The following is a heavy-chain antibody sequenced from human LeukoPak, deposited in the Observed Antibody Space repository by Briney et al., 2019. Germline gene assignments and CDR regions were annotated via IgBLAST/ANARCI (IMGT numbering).Heavy chain of an antibody. CDR3: ARQKYTSASGLKKNAFDI. V-gene: IGHV4-4*09. Sequence: SETLSLTCTVSGSISGYYWSWIRQPPGKGLEWIGYIYTSGSTNYNPSLESRVTISVDTSKNQFSLDLSSVTAADTAVYYCARQKYTSASGLKKNAFDIWGQGTMVTVLS. J-gene: IGHJ3*02. CDR2: IYTSGST. CDR1: GSISGYY. D-gene: IGHD2-2*01.